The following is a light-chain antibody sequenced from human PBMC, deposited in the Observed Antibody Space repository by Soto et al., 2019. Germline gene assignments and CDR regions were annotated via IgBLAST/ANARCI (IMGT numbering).Light chain of an antibody. CDR1: QSVGSY. CDR3: QQRSNWPPSWT. Sequence: EIVLTQSPATLSLSPGERATLSCRASQSVGSYLAWYQQKPGQAPRLLIYDASNRATGIPARFSGSGSGPDFTLTISSLEPEDFAVYYCQQRSNWPPSWTFGQGTKVEIK. CDR2: DAS. J-gene: IGKJ1*01. V-gene: IGKV3-11*01.